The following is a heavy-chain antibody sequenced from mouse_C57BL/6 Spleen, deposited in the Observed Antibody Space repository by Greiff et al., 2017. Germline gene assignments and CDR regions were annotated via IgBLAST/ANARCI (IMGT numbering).Heavy chain of an antibody. Sequence: EVKVVESGGGLVKPGGSLKLSCAASGFTFSDYGMHWVRQAPEKGLEWVAYISSGSSTIYYADTVKGRFTISRDNAKNTLFLQMTSLRSEDTAMYYWARDTPGWFAYWGQGTLVTVSA. J-gene: IGHJ3*01. CDR1: GFTFSDYG. CDR2: ISSGSSTI. CDR3: ARDTPGWFAY. V-gene: IGHV5-17*01.